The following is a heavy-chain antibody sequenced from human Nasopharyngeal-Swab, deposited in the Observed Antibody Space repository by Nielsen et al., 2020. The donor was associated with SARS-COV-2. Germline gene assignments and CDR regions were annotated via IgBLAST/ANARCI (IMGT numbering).Heavy chain of an antibody. CDR3: ARAPTGTIFGVVLLYYYGMDV. Sequence: ASVKVSCKASGYTFTSYDINWVRQATGQGLEWMGWMNPNSGNTGYAQKFQGRVTMTRNTSIGTAYMELSSLRSEDTAVYYCARAPTGTIFGVVLLYYYGMDVWGQGTTVTVSS. D-gene: IGHD3-3*01. CDR2: MNPNSGNT. J-gene: IGHJ6*02. V-gene: IGHV1-8*01. CDR1: GYTFTSYD.